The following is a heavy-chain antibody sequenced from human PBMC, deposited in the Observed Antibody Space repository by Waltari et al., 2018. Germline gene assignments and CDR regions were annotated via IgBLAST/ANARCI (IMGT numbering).Heavy chain of an antibody. CDR3: AKDEGARLAPTFGMDA. CDR2: LTASGLM. J-gene: IGHJ6*02. D-gene: IGHD6-6*01. Sequence: ELRLLASGGALVQPGGSLRHCSAASGLPVRTYTQHWVRQVPGKGLDWVAVLTASGLMDYGDFVKGRFIISRDNSKNILDVEMYRLRVEDTARYYCAKDEGARLAPTFGMDAWGQGTTVIVSS. CDR1: GLPVRTYT. V-gene: IGHV3-23*01.